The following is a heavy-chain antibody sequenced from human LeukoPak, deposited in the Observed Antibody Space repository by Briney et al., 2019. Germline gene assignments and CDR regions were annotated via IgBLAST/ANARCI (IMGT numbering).Heavy chain of an antibody. D-gene: IGHD3-10*01. CDR3: ARNPSTVVRGADY. CDR1: GFTFSSYT. J-gene: IGHJ4*02. Sequence: GGSLRLSCAAPGFTFSSYTMNWVRQAPGKGLEWVSSISSSSSYIYYADSVKGRFTISRDNAKNSLYLQMNSLRAEDTAVYYCARNPSTVVRGADYWAQGTLVTVSS. CDR2: ISSSSSYI. V-gene: IGHV3-21*01.